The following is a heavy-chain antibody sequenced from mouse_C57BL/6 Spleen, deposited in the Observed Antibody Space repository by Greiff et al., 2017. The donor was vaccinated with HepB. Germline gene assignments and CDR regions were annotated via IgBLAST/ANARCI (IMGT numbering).Heavy chain of an antibody. CDR2: IDPSDSYT. V-gene: IGHV1-69*01. D-gene: IGHD2-1*01. Sequence: QVQLKQPGAELVMPGASVKLSCKASGYTFTSYWMHWVKQRPGQGLEWIGEIDPSDSYTNYNQKFKGKSTLTVDKSSSTAYMQLSSLTSEDSAVYYCARAGGNSLDYWGQGTTLTVSS. J-gene: IGHJ2*01. CDR1: GYTFTSYW. CDR3: ARAGGNSLDY.